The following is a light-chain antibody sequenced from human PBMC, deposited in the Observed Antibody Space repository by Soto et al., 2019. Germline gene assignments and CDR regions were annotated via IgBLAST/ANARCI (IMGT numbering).Light chain of an antibody. Sequence: DILMTQSPSTLSASVGEGVTITCRASRSISTWLAWYQQKPGKAPNLLIYDASSLASGVPSRFSGSGSGTEFTLTISSLQPDDFATYYCQQANSFPRTFGGGTKVDIK. CDR3: QQANSFPRT. V-gene: IGKV1-5*01. CDR2: DAS. J-gene: IGKJ4*01. CDR1: RSISTW.